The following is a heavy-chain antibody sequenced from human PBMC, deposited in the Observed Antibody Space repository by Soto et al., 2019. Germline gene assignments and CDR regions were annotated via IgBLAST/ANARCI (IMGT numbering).Heavy chain of an antibody. V-gene: IGHV1-24*01. CDR2: FDPEDGET. CDR1: GYTLTELS. J-gene: IGHJ4*02. D-gene: IGHD3-22*01. Sequence: ASVKVSCKVSGYTLTELSMHWVRQAPGKGLEWMGGFDPEDGETIHAQKFQGRVTMTEDTSTDTAYMELSSLRSEDTAVYYCATDRRYYYDSSGYPPLDYWGQGTLVTVSS. CDR3: ATDRRYYYDSSGYPPLDY.